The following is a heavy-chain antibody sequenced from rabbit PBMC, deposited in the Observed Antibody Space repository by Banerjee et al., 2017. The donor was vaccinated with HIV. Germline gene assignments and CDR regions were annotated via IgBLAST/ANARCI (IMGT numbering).Heavy chain of an antibody. CDR3: ARDVAGREDFNL. Sequence: QEQLEESGGDLVKPEGSLTLTCTASGFTLSSYWMCWVRQAPGKGLELIACIYAGSGITWYASWVNGRFTISRSTSLNTVDLKMTSLTAADTATYFCARDVAGREDFNLWGQGTLVTVS. V-gene: IGHV1S43*01. D-gene: IGHD4-2*01. J-gene: IGHJ4*01. CDR2: IYAGSGIT. CDR1: GFTLSSYW.